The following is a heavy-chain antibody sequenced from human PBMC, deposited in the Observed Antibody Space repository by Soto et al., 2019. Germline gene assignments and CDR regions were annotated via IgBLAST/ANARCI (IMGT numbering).Heavy chain of an antibody. CDR1: GGSISSGGYY. V-gene: IGHV4-31*03. Sequence: QVQLQESGPGLVKPSQTLSLTCTVSGGSISSGGYYWSWLRQHPGKGLEWIGYIYYSGNTYYNPSLKSRVPISVDTSKTKFSLKLTAVTAADTSVYYCAGRAFPWGDGTLVTDAS. CDR2: IYYSGNT. CDR3: AGRAFP. J-gene: IGHJ5*02.